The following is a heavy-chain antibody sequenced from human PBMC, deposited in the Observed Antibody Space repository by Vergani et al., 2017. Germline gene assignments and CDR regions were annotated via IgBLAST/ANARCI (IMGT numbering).Heavy chain of an antibody. J-gene: IGHJ4*02. D-gene: IGHD2-21*01. CDR3: TRHVSCGDVACLHFDH. V-gene: IGHV5-51*01. Sequence: EVMLVQSGAEVKKPGESLKISCKYSESSFISNEIAWVRQMSGKGLQWMGNINPIDSKIAYSPSFQGQAIMSLDKSITTAYLQWRSLKASDTAIYYCTRHVSCGDVACLHFDHWGQGTQVTVSS. CDR1: ESSFISNE. CDR2: INPIDSKI.